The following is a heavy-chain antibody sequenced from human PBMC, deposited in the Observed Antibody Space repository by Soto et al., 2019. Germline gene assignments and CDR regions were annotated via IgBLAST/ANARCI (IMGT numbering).Heavy chain of an antibody. J-gene: IGHJ6*02. CDR1: GFTFSSYS. V-gene: IGHV3-21*01. CDR2: ISSSSSYI. Sequence: PGGSLRLSCAASGFTFSSYSMNWVRQAPGKGLEWVSSISSSSSYIYYADSVKGRFTISRDNAKNSLYLQMNSLRAEDTAVYYCGGDRWFGDPGYYYYYGMDVWGQGTTVTVSS. CDR3: GGDRWFGDPGYYYYYGMDV. D-gene: IGHD3-10*01.